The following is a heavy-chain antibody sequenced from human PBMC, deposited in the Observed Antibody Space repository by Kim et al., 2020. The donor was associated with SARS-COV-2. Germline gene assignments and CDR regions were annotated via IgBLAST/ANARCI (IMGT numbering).Heavy chain of an antibody. CDR1: GFSFESYA. CDR3: AKGITGWHDYYYFGLDL. J-gene: IGHJ6*01. CDR2: ISFDGKNE. V-gene: IGHV3-30*04. Sequence: GGSLRLSCATSGFSFESYALHWVRQSPGRGLEWVAFISFDGKNEDYAASVKGRFTISRDTSKKILYLQMDSLRRDDTAVYYWAKGITGWHDYYYFGLDL. D-gene: IGHD3-16*01.